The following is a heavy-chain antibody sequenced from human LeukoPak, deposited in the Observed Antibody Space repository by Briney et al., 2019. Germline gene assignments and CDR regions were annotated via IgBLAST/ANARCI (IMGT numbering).Heavy chain of an antibody. V-gene: IGHV1-69*06. Sequence: SVKVSCKASGGTFSSYAISWVRQAPGQGLEWMGGIIPIFGTANYAQKFQGRVTITADKSTSTAYMELRSLRSDDTAVYYCARDRWGYSGSYIDYWGQGTLVTVSS. D-gene: IGHD1-26*01. J-gene: IGHJ4*02. CDR2: IIPIFGTA. CDR1: GGTFSSYA. CDR3: ARDRWGYSGSYIDY.